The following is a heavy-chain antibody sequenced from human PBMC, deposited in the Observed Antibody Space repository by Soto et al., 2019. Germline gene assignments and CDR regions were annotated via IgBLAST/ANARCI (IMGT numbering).Heavy chain of an antibody. CDR1: GSTFRSSE. D-gene: IGHD1-26*01. J-gene: IGHJ5*02. CDR2: MRXSSXVX. Sequence: LRLSCAASGSTFRSSEMHWVRQAPGKGLEGIVYMRXSSXVXXXXXSXXARSANSRDDAKDTFSPKMNPLRADDAAVYFCPREFVVRGSPLGKDLWGHGTQVTASS. CDR3: PREFVVRGSPLGKDL. V-gene: IGHV3-48*03.